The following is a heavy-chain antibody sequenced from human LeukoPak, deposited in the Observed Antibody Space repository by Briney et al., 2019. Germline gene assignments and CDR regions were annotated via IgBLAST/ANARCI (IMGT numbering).Heavy chain of an antibody. J-gene: IGHJ4*02. CDR2: IWYDGSNK. D-gene: IGHD5-12*01. CDR3: AREELRLGYFDY. CDR1: GFTFSSYG. V-gene: IGHV3-33*08. Sequence: PGGSLRLSCAASGFTFSSYGMHWVRQAPGKGLEWVAVIWYDGSNKYYADSVKGRFTISRDNSKNTLYLQMNSLRAEDTAVYYCAREELRLGYFDYWGQGTLVTVSS.